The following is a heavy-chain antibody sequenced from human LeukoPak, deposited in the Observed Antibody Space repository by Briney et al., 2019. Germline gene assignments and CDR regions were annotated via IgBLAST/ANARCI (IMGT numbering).Heavy chain of an antibody. V-gene: IGHV1-2*02. D-gene: IGHD4-11*01. J-gene: IGHJ5*02. CDR3: AKEGYSNGPDP. CDR2: INPQNGAT. Sequence: GASVKVSCKASGYTLTDHNMHWLRWAPGQGFEWMGWINPQNGATVYAKKFQGRVTMTRDTPVSTLYMELTNLRSDDTGVYYCAKEGYSNGPDPWGPGSLVTVSS. CDR1: GYTLTDHN.